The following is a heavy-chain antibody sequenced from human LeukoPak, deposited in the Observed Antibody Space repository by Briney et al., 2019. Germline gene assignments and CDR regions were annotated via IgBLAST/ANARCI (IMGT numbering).Heavy chain of an antibody. CDR2: ISAYNGNT. J-gene: IGHJ4*02. CDR3: ARDRGPAKFMGYDSSGYYFGDDFDY. D-gene: IGHD3-22*01. V-gene: IGHV1-18*01. Sequence: ASVKVSCKASGYTFTSYDINWVRQAPGQGLEWMGWISAYNGNTNYAQKLQGRVTMTTDTSTSTAYMELRSLRSDDTAVYYCARDRGPAKFMGYDSSGYYFGDDFDYWGQGTLVTVSS. CDR1: GYTFTSYD.